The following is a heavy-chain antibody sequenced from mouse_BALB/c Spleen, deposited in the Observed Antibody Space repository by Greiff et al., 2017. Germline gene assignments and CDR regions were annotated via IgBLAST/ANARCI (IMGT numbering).Heavy chain of an antibody. CDR3: AHYGSSSYAMDY. Sequence: VQLQQSGAELVKPGASVKLSCTASGFNIKDTYMHWVKQRPEQGLEWIGRIDPANGNTKYDPKFQGKATITADPSSNTAYLQLSSLTSEDTAVYYCAHYGSSSYAMDYWGQGTSVTVSS. J-gene: IGHJ4*01. CDR2: IDPANGNT. V-gene: IGHV14-3*02. D-gene: IGHD1-1*01. CDR1: GFNIKDTY.